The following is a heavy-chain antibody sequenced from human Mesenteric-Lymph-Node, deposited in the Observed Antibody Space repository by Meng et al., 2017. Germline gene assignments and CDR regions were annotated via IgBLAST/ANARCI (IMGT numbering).Heavy chain of an antibody. CDR2: MNHDSGKT. Sequence: QGQVWYAWAAGKKPGASMQVSCDVSGYTFSIYDSNWVRQAPGQVLEWMGWMNHDSGKTGFAQKFQGRVTMTRNTSRTTAYMVLSSLRSEDTAVYYCARVNGYCNGGRCVSDYWGQGTLVTVSS. CDR1: GYTFSIYD. CDR3: ARVNGYCNGGRCVSDY. D-gene: IGHD2-15*01. J-gene: IGHJ4*02. V-gene: IGHV1-8*01.